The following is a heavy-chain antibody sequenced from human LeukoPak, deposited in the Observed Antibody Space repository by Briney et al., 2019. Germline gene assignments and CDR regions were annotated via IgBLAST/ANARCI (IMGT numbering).Heavy chain of an antibody. J-gene: IGHJ4*02. Sequence: ASVKVSCKASGYTFTGYYMHWVRQAPGQGLEWMGWINPNSGGTNYAQKFQGRVTMTRDTSISTAYMELSRLRSDDTAVYYCARGAFPGIAGSGFDYWGQGTLSPSPQ. CDR3: ARGAFPGIAGSGFDY. CDR1: GYTFTGYY. CDR2: INPNSGGT. D-gene: IGHD6-13*01. V-gene: IGHV1-2*02.